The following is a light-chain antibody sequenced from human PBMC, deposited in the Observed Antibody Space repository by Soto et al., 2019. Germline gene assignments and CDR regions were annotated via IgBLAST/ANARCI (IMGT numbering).Light chain of an antibody. Sequence: QSALTQPASVSGSPGQSITISCTGTTSDVDSYNHVSWYQHHPGKAPKLMIYEVVNRPSGVSNRFSGSKSGNTASLTISGLQPEDEADYYCSSYTGSDSWVLGGGTKLTVL. J-gene: IGLJ3*02. CDR2: EVV. V-gene: IGLV2-14*01. CDR1: TSDVDSYNH. CDR3: SSYTGSDSWV.